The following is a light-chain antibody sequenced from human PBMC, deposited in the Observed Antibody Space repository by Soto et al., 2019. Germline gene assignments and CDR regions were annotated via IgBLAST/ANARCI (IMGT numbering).Light chain of an antibody. CDR2: TAS. J-gene: IGKJ2*03. CDR3: QQTYSTSNS. Sequence: DIQVTQSPSSLSASVGDRVTITCRASRSIRTYLNWYQHRPGKPPKLLIQTASTLQGGVPSRFSGSGSGTDFTLTISSLQPEDFATYYCQQTYSTSNSFGQGTKLEIK. V-gene: IGKV1-39*01. CDR1: RSIRTY.